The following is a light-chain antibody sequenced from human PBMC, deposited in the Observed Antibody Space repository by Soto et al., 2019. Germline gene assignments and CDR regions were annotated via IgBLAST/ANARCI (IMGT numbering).Light chain of an antibody. CDR1: TSDVGGYNY. Sequence: QSVLTQPASVSRSPGQSITISCTGTTSDVGGYNYVSWYQQHPGKAPKLMIYEVSNRPSGVSNRFSGSKSGNTASLTISGLPTADEADYYCSSYTSGSTLVFGTGSNVAVL. V-gene: IGLV2-14*01. J-gene: IGLJ1*01. CDR2: EVS. CDR3: SSYTSGSTLV.